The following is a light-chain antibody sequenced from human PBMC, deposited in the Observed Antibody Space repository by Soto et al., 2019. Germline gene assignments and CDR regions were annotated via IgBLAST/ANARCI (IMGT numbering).Light chain of an antibody. J-gene: IGLJ2*01. CDR2: DVS. CDR3: SSHTSSRV. CDR1: SSDVGGYNY. V-gene: IGLV2-14*01. Sequence: QFALTQPASVSGSPGQSITISCTGTSSDVGGYNYVSWYQQHPGKAPKLMIYDVSNRPSGVSNRFSGSKSGNTASLTISGLQAEDEADYYCSSHTSSRVFGGGTKVTVL.